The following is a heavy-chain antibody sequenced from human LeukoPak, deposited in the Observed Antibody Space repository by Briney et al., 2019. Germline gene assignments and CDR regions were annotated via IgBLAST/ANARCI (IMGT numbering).Heavy chain of an antibody. D-gene: IGHD1-26*01. Sequence: PGGSLRLSCAASGFAFSSYAMKWVRQAPGKGLEYVSAISSNGGSTYYANSVKGRFTISRDNSKNTLYLQMGSLRAEDMAVYYCARGIVGATRRVPYFDYWGQGTLVTVSS. V-gene: IGHV3-64*01. J-gene: IGHJ4*02. CDR2: ISSNGGST. CDR3: ARGIVGATRRVPYFDY. CDR1: GFAFSSYA.